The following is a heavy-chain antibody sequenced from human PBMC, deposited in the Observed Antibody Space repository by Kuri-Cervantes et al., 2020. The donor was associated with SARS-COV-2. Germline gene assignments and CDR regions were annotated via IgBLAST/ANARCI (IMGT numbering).Heavy chain of an antibody. CDR1: GFTFSNYA. V-gene: IGHV3-64*02. CDR3: ARKTRGAFHLDY. CDR2: ISSNGDST. J-gene: IGHJ4*02. D-gene: IGHD1-26*01. Sequence: GESLKISCAASGFTFSNYAMYWVRQAPGKGLEYVSAISSNGDSTYYADSVKGRFTMSRDNSKNTLYLQMGSLRAEDMAVYYCARKTRGAFHLDYWGPGTPVTVSS.